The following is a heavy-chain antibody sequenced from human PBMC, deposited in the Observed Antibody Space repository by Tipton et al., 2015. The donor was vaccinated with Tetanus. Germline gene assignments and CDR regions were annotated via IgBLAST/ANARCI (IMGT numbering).Heavy chain of an antibody. CDR3: ARATMVRGVLYMDV. V-gene: IGHV4-34*01. CDR2: INHSGST. Sequence: KPSETLSLTCGVYGGSFSGYYWSWIRQPPGKGLEWIGEINHSGSTNHNPSLKSRVTISVERSKNQFSLELSSVTAADTAVYYCARATMVRGVLYMDVWGQGTTVTVSS. D-gene: IGHD3-10*01. J-gene: IGHJ6*02. CDR1: GGSFSGYY.